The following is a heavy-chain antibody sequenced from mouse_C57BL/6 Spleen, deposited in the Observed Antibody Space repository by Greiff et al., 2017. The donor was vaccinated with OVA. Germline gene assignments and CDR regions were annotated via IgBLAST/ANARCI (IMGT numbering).Heavy chain of an antibody. V-gene: IGHV1-9*01. CDR1: GYTFTGYW. Sequence: QVQLQQSGAELMKPGASVKLSCKATGYTFTGYWIEWVKQRPGHGLEWIGEILPGSGSTNDNEKFKGKATFTADTSSNTAYMQLSSLTTEDSAIYYCARGGTPYAMDYWGQGTSVTVSS. CDR2: ILPGSGST. J-gene: IGHJ4*01. CDR3: ARGGTPYAMDY. D-gene: IGHD2-14*01.